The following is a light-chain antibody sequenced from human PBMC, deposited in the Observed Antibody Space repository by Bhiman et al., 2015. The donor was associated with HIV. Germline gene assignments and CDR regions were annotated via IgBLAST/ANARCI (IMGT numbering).Light chain of an antibody. Sequence: QSALTQPASVSGSPGQSITISCTGTSSDVGGYNYVSWYQQHPGKVPKLMIYDVSNRPSGVSNRFSGSKSGNTASLTISGLQAEDEADYYCGSYSSSSTLLFGTGTKVTVL. CDR1: SSDVGGYNY. CDR2: DVS. J-gene: IGLJ1*01. CDR3: GSYSSSSTLL. V-gene: IGLV2-14*03.